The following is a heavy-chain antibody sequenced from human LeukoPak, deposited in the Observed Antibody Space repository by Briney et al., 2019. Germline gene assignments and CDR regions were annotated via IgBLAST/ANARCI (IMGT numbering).Heavy chain of an antibody. CDR3: AKCMSSTGVCLNFDY. D-gene: IGHD2-21*02. J-gene: IGHJ4*02. Sequence: PGGSLRLXCEASGFTFFNYAMSWVRRAPGKGLQWVSGIGSDSATFYTDSVKGRFTISRDNSKNTVYLHIDSLGAEDTAVYYCAKCMSSTGVCLNFDYWGQGILVAVST. V-gene: IGHV3-23*01. CDR1: GFTFFNYA. CDR2: IGSDSAT.